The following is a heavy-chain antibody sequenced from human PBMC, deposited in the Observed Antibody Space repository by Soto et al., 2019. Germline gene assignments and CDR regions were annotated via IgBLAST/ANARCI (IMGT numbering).Heavy chain of an antibody. CDR3: ARGGGYFDWLPLFPTDY. CDR2: IKQDGSEK. Sequence: LRLSCAASGFTFSSYWMSWVRQAPGKGLEWVANIKQDGSEKYYVDSVKGRFTISRDNAKNSLYLQMNSLRAEDTAVYYCARGGGYFDWLPLFPTDYWGQGTLVTVSS. CDR1: GFTFSSYW. V-gene: IGHV3-7*03. D-gene: IGHD3-9*01. J-gene: IGHJ4*01.